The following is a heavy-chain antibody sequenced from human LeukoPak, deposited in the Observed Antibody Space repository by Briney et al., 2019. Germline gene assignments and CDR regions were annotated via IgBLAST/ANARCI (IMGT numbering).Heavy chain of an antibody. D-gene: IGHD2-21*02. Sequence: PGRSLRLSCAASGFTFSSYGMHWVRQAPGKGLEWVAGIWYDGNNKYYADSVKGRFAISRDNSKNTLYVQTNSLRAEDTAVYYCARDSCRGDCYPFDYWGQGTLVTVSS. CDR1: GFTFSSYG. J-gene: IGHJ4*02. CDR3: ARDSCRGDCYPFDY. V-gene: IGHV3-33*01. CDR2: IWYDGNNK.